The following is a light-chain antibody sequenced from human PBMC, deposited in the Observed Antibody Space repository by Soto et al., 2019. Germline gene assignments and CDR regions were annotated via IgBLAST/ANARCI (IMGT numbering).Light chain of an antibody. Sequence: DIQMTQSPSTLSASVGDRVTISCRASQSISSWLAWYQQKPGKAPKLLIYDASSLESGVPSRFSGSGSGTEFTLTITSLQPDDFATYYCQQYNMGWTFGQGTKVE. J-gene: IGKJ1*01. CDR3: QQYNMGWT. CDR1: QSISSW. CDR2: DAS. V-gene: IGKV1-5*01.